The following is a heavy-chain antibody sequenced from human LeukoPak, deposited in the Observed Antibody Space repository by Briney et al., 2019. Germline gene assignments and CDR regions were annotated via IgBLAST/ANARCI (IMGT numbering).Heavy chain of an antibody. Sequence: ASVKVSCKASGYTFTSYGISWVRQAPGQGLEWMGWISAYNGNTNYAQKLQGRVTMTRNTSIRTAYMELTSLTSDDTAVYYCARACSGGTCFNWFDPWGQGTLVTVSS. CDR1: GYTFTSYG. CDR3: ARACSGGTCFNWFDP. J-gene: IGHJ5*02. CDR2: ISAYNGNT. V-gene: IGHV1-18*01. D-gene: IGHD2-15*01.